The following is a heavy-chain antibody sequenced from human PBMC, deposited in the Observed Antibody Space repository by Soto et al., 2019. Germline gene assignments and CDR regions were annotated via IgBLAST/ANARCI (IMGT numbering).Heavy chain of an antibody. V-gene: IGHV1-2*02. J-gene: IGHJ6*02. CDR2: INPNSGGT. CDR3: ARGSSSGYYYSYGMDV. D-gene: IGHD6-6*01. Sequence: GASVKVSCKASGYTFTGYYMHWVRQAPGQGLEWMGWINPNSGGTNYAQKFQGRVTMTRDTSISTAYMELSRLRSDDTAVYYCARGSSSGYYYSYGMDVWGQGTTVTVSS. CDR1: GYTFTGYY.